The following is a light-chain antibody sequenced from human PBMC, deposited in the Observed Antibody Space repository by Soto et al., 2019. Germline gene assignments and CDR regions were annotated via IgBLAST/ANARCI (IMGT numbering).Light chain of an antibody. CDR3: NLYTSTSTVV. V-gene: IGLV2-18*01. J-gene: IGLJ2*01. CDR1: SSDVGSYNR. CDR2: EVS. Sequence: QSALTQPPSVSGSPGQSVTISCTGTSSDVGSYNRVSWYQQPPGTAPKLMIYEVSNRPSGVPDRFSGSKSGNTASLTISGLRAEDEADYYCNLYTSTSTVVFGGGTKLTVL.